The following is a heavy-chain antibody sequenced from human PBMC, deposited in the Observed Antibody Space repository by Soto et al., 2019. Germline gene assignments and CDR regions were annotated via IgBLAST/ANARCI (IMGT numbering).Heavy chain of an antibody. CDR2: ISGGTAT. J-gene: IGHJ4*02. V-gene: IGHV3-23*01. CDR3: AKGSHIAARPFYFDF. Sequence: GGSLRLSCAASGFTFRAFAMNWVRQGPGKGLEWVATISGGTATTYADSGKGRFIISRDNSKGTVHLYINSLRPEDTAIYYCAKGSHIAARPFYFDFWGQGTPVTVSS. D-gene: IGHD6-6*01. CDR1: GFTFRAFA.